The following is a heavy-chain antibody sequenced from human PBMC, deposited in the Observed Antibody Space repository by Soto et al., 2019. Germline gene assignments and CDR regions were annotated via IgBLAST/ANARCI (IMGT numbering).Heavy chain of an antibody. CDR1: GFSLTNSGVG. CDR3: ARRVSYSAWDVGWFDS. J-gene: IGHJ5*01. D-gene: IGHD2-15*01. CDR2: IYWDNDR. Sequence: QITLKESGPTLVEPTQTLTLTCSFSGFSLTNSGVGVGWFRQAPGKALECLGIIYWDNDRRYNPSLKTRLTITKDTYKNQVVLSMTYMEPVDTGTYYCARRVSYSAWDVGWFDSWGQGTPVTVS. V-gene: IGHV2-5*02.